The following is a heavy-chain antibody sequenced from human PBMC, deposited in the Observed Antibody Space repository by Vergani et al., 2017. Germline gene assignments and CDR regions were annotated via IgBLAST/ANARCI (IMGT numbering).Heavy chain of an antibody. Sequence: QVQLVEPGGGVVQPGRSLRLSCAASGFTFSSYAMHWVRQAPGKGLEWVAVISYDGSNKYYADSVKGRFTISRDNSKNTLYLQMNSLRAEDTAVYYCARGPIAVAGTYYYYYMDVWGKGTTVTVSS. D-gene: IGHD6-19*01. CDR1: GFTFSSYA. CDR3: ARGPIAVAGTYYYYYMDV. V-gene: IGHV3-30-3*01. CDR2: ISYDGSNK. J-gene: IGHJ6*03.